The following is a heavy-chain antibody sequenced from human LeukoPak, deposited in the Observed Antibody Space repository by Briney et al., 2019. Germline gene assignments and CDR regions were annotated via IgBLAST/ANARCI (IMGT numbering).Heavy chain of an antibody. CDR3: ARAGCSSTSCYRPPNDAFDI. J-gene: IGHJ3*02. CDR2: ISSSSSYI. CDR1: GFTFSSYS. D-gene: IGHD2-2*02. V-gene: IGHV3-21*01. Sequence: GGSLRLSCAASGFTFSSYSMNWVRQAPGKGLEWVSSISSSSSYIYYADSVKGRLTISRDNAKNSLYLQMNSLRAEDTAVYYCARAGCSSTSCYRPPNDAFDIWGQGTMVTVSS.